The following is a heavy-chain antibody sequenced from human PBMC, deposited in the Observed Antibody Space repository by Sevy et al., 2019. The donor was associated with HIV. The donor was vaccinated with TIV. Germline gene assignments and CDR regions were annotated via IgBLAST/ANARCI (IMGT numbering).Heavy chain of an antibody. Sequence: SDTLSLTCAVYGGSFSGYYWSWIRQPPGKGLEWIGEINHSGSTNYNPSLKSRVTISVDTSKNQFSLKLSSVTAADTAVYYCARGGSRRLRRGGWFDPWGQGTLVTVSS. V-gene: IGHV4-34*01. J-gene: IGHJ5*02. CDR2: INHSGST. CDR1: GGSFSGYY. CDR3: ARGGSRRLRRGGWFDP. D-gene: IGHD4-17*01.